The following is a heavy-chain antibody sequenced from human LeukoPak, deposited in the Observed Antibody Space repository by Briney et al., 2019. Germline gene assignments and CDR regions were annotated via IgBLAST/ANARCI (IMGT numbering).Heavy chain of an antibody. J-gene: IGHJ6*01. CDR2: ISAYNGNT. CDR3: ARGAAGYYKRYYYSMDV. D-gene: IGHD3-9*01. Sequence: ASVKVSCKVSGYTFTSYGISWVRQAPGQGLEWMGWISAYNGNTNYAQKLQGRVTMTTDTSTSTAYMELRSLRSDDTAVYYCARGAAGYYKRYYYSMDVWGKGTTVTVSS. CDR1: GYTFTSYG. V-gene: IGHV1-18*04.